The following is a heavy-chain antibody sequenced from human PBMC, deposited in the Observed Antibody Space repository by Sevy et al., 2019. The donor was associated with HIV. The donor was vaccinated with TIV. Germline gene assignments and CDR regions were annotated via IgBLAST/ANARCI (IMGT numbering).Heavy chain of an antibody. J-gene: IGHJ6*02. CDR3: AKAWGTSSSSGFDYYYYGMDV. CDR1: GFTFSSYA. V-gene: IGHV3-23*01. CDR2: ISGSGGST. D-gene: IGHD6-6*01. Sequence: GGSLRLSCAASGFTFSSYAMSWVRQAPGKGLEWVSAISGSGGSTYYADSVKGRFTISRDNSKNTPYLQMTSLRAVDTAVFNCAKAWGTSSSSGFDYYYYGMDVWGQGTTVTVSS.